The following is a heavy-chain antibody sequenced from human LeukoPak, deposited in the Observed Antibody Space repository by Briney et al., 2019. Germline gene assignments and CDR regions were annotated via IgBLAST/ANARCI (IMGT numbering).Heavy chain of an antibody. D-gene: IGHD2-15*01. CDR2: IIPIFGTA. J-gene: IGHJ6*03. CDR3: ARDCSDGSCYSDLFDYYYYMDV. V-gene: IGHV1-69*06. CDR1: GYTFTSYG. Sequence: ASVKVSCKASGYTFTSYGISWVRQAPGQGLEWMGGIIPIFGTANYAQKFQGRVTVTADKSTSTAYMELSSLRSEDTAVYYCARDCSDGSCYSDLFDYYYYMDVWGKGTTVTVSS.